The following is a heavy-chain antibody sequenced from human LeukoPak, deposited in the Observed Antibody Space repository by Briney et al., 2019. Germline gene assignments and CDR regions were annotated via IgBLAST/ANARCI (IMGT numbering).Heavy chain of an antibody. J-gene: IGHJ4*02. CDR3: ARERGLPSGWYGD. Sequence: GGSLRLSCAASGFSFSDYYMSWIRQAPGKWLEWVSYISSSGSTIYYADSVKGRFTISRGNAKNSLYLQMNSLRAEDTAVYYCARERGLPSGWYGDWGQGTLVTVSS. CDR1: GFSFSDYY. D-gene: IGHD6-19*01. V-gene: IGHV3-11*01. CDR2: ISSSGSTI.